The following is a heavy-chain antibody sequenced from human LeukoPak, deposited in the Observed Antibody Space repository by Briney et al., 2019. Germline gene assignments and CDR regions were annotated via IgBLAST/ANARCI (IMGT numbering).Heavy chain of an antibody. Sequence: SGTLSLTCTVSGGSISSHYWSWIRQPPGKGLEWIGYIYYSGSTNYNPSLKSRVTISVDTSKNQFSLKLSSVTAADTAVYYCARGDYGSGSYIVDYWGQGTLVTVSS. J-gene: IGHJ4*02. CDR3: ARGDYGSGSYIVDY. CDR2: IYYSGST. V-gene: IGHV4-59*11. CDR1: GGSISSHY. D-gene: IGHD3-10*01.